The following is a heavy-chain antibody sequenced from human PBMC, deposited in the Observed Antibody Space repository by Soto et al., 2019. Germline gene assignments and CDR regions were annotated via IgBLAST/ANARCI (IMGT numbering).Heavy chain of an antibody. CDR1: GASISSFN. D-gene: IGHD6-13*01. V-gene: IGHV4-4*07. J-gene: IGHJ2*01. CDR2: LNIAGTI. Sequence: SETLSLTCSVSGASISSFNWNWVRQPAGKGPEWVGRLNIAGTINYNPSLKGRITMSMDTSKNQISLHLRSVTAADTAIYYCARDRGEYTSSWFWYFSHWGHGTLVTVS. CDR3: ARDRGEYTSSWFWYFSH.